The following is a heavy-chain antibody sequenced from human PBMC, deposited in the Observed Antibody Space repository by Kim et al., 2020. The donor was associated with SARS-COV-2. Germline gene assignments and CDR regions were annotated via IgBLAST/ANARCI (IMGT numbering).Heavy chain of an antibody. J-gene: IGHJ5*02. CDR1: GGSISSGGYY. V-gene: IGHV4-31*03. D-gene: IGHD1-7*01. CDR2: IYYSGST. CDR3: ARERTGTREHNNWFDP. Sequence: SETLSLTCTVSGGSISSGGYYWSWIRQHPGKGLEWIGYIYYSGSTYYNPSLKSRVTISVDTSKNQFSLKLSSVTAADTAVYYCARERTGTREHNNWFDPWGQGTLVTVSS.